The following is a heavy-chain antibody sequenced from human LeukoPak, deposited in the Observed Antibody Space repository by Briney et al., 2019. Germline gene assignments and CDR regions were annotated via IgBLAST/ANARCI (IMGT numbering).Heavy chain of an antibody. CDR2: INDSGST. Sequence: PSETLSLTCAVSGGSFGGYYWSWIRQPPGKGLEWIGEINDSGSTNYNPSLKRRVSMSVDTSKRQFSLKLSSVTAADTAVYYCARNSAYSTSSGVNCWGQGTLGTVSS. V-gene: IGHV4-34*01. CDR1: GGSFGGYY. D-gene: IGHD6-6*01. CDR3: ARNSAYSTSSGVNC. J-gene: IGHJ4*02.